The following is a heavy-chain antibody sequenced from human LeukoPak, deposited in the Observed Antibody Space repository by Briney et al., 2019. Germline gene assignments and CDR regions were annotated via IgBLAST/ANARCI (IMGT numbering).Heavy chain of an antibody. CDR2: IYYSGST. Sequence: SETLSLTCTVSNGSINTYYWSWIRQPPGKGLEWIGYIYYSGSTNYNPSLKSRVTISVDTSKNQFSLKLSSVTAADTAVYYCARGRYQLSPWGQGTLVAVSS. V-gene: IGHV4-59*01. CDR1: NGSINTYY. CDR3: ARGRYQLSP. J-gene: IGHJ5*02. D-gene: IGHD2-2*01.